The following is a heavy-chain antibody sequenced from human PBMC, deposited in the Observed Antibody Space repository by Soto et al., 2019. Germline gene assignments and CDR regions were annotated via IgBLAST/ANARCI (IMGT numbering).Heavy chain of an antibody. D-gene: IGHD3-16*02. CDR2: ISYDGSNK. J-gene: IGHJ5*02. CDR1: GFTFSSYG. Sequence: GALRLSCAASGFTFSSYGMHWVRQAPGKALEWVAVISYDGSNKYYAASVKGRFTISRDNSKNTLYLQMNSLRAEDTAVYYCAKDQESITFGGVIVQPDHWGQGTLVTVSS. CDR3: AKDQESITFGGVIVQPDH. V-gene: IGHV3-30*18.